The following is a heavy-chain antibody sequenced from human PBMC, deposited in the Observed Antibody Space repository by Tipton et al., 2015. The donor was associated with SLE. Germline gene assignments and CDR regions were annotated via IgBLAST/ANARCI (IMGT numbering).Heavy chain of an antibody. V-gene: IGHV4-61*09. D-gene: IGHD3-3*01. CDR3: ARDLGTVFGVIIVPVH. J-gene: IGHJ4*02. CDR1: GGSVSSGSYY. Sequence: LRLSCTVSGGSVSSGSYYWSWIRQPAGKGLEWIGHIQSSGNTNYNPSLKSRVTISIDVAKNQFSLTLGSVTAADTAIYYCARDLGTVFGVIIVPVHWGQGAQVTVSS. CDR2: IQSSGNT.